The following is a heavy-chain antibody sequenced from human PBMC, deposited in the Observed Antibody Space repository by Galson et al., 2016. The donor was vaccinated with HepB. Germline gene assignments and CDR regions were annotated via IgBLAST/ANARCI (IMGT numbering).Heavy chain of an antibody. D-gene: IGHD4-17*01. CDR1: XXXFDDYX. J-gene: IGHJ3*02. Sequence: RLSCXASXXXFDDYXXXWVXXAPGXGLNXXXLISWDGGXTFYADSVKGRFTISRDNSKNSLYLQMNSLXTEDTXLYYCAXIHDYGXXDDFDXWGQGTMVXXSS. CDR3: AXIHDYGXXDDFDX. V-gene: IGHV3-43*01. CDR2: ISWDGGXT.